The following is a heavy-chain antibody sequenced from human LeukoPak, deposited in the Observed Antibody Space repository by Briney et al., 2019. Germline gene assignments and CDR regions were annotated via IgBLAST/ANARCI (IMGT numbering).Heavy chain of an antibody. J-gene: IGHJ4*02. CDR2: ISSSSSYI. Sequence: GGSLRLSCAASGFTFSSYSMSWVRQAPGKGLEWVSSISSSSSYIYYADSVKGRFTISRDNAKNSLYLQMNSLRAEDTAVYYCARVHYYGSGSYYNPLDYWGQGTLVTVSS. CDR3: ARVHYYGSGSYYNPLDY. CDR1: GFTFSSYS. V-gene: IGHV3-21*01. D-gene: IGHD3-10*01.